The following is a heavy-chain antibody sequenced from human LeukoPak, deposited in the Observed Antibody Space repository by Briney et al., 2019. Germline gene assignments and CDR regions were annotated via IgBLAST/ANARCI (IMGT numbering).Heavy chain of an antibody. CDR3: VREGGYDPFEN. D-gene: IGHD5-12*01. J-gene: IGHJ4*02. CDR1: GVTFSYYW. V-gene: IGHV3-74*01. Sequence: PGGSLRLSCAASGVTFSYYWMHWVRQAPGKGLVWVSRIDSDGSSRSYAGSVKGRFTISRDNAKNTLYLQMNSLRAEDTAVYYCVREGGYDPFENWGQGTLVTVPS. CDR2: IDSDGSSR.